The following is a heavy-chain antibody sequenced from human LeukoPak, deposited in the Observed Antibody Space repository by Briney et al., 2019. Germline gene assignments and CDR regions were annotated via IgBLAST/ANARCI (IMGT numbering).Heavy chain of an antibody. CDR1: GGTFSSYA. CDR3: ARGFGKLRYFDWLSKNNLYYFDY. J-gene: IGHJ4*02. CDR2: IIPIFGSA. Sequence: SVKVSCKASGGTFSSYAISWVRQAPGQGLEWMGGIIPIFGSANYAQKFQGRVTITADESTSTAYMEPSSLRSEDTAVYYCARGFGKLRYFDWLSKNNLYYFDYWGQGTLVTVSS. V-gene: IGHV1-69*13. D-gene: IGHD3-9*01.